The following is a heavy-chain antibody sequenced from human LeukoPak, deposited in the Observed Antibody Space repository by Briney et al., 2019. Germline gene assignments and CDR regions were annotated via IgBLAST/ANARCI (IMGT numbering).Heavy chain of an antibody. J-gene: IGHJ4*02. CDR1: GYSISSSSYY. V-gene: IGHV4-39*01. CDR2: IYYSGST. CDR3: ASTPADWYYFDY. D-gene: IGHD3-9*01. Sequence: SETLYLTCTVSGYSISSSSYYWGWIRQPPGKGLEWIGSIYYSGSTYYNPSLKSRVTISVDTSKNQFSLKLSSVTAADTAVFYCASTPADWYYFDYWGQGTLVTVSS.